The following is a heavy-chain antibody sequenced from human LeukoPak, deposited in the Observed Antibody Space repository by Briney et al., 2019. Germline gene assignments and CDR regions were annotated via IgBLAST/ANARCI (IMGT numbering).Heavy chain of an antibody. D-gene: IGHD1-1*01. J-gene: IGHJ5*02. CDR2: FYSASST. CDR1: GFTVSSNY. V-gene: IGHV3-66*01. CDR3: AVQLDYNWFDP. Sequence: GGSLRLSCAASGFTVSSNYMSWVRQAPGKGLEWVSVFYSASSTYYADSVKGRFTISRDNSKNMLYLQMNSLRAEDTAVYYCAVQLDYNWFDPWGQGTLVTVSS.